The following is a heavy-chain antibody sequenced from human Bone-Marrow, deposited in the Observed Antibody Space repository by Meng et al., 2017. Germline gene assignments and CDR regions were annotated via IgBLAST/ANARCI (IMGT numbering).Heavy chain of an antibody. CDR1: GFIFNNYA. D-gene: IGHD5/OR15-5a*01. CDR2: ISGSGVTT. Sequence: GGSLRLSCVASGFIFNNYAMSWVRQAPGKGLEWVSTISGSGVTTYYADSVRGRFTISRDNSKNTLYLQMSDVRVDDTALYFCAKQTGYSVSKWFDPWGQGTLVTVSS. V-gene: IGHV3-23*01. J-gene: IGHJ5*02. CDR3: AKQTGYSVSKWFDP.